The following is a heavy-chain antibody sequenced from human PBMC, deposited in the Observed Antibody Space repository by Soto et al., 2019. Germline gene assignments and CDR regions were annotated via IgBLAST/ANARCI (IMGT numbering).Heavy chain of an antibody. J-gene: IGHJ4*02. Sequence: QVQLVQSGPEVKKPGASVKVSCKTSGFTFTAFSMHWVRQAPGQRLQWMGWINTHNGHTQYSPGFADRVTMTTDPSTSTAHMELKGLRSDDTAVYYCARTDIWAYWGQGTLVTVSS. V-gene: IGHV1-18*04. CDR3: ARTDIWAY. CDR1: GFTFTAFS. CDR2: INTHNGHT. D-gene: IGHD2-15*01.